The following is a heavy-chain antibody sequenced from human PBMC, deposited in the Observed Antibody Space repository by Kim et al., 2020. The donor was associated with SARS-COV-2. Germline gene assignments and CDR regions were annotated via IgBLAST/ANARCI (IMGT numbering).Heavy chain of an antibody. J-gene: IGHJ6*02. V-gene: IGHV3-23*01. CDR3: AKDRGYCSGGSCYSMRAYYYGMDV. CDR2: ISGSGGST. Sequence: GGSLRLSCAASGFTFSSYAMSWVRQAPGKGLEWVSAISGSGGSTYYADSVKGRFTISRDNSKNTLYLQMNSLRAEDTAVYYCAKDRGYCSGGSCYSMRAYYYGMDVWGQGTTVTVSS. CDR1: GFTFSSYA. D-gene: IGHD2-15*01.